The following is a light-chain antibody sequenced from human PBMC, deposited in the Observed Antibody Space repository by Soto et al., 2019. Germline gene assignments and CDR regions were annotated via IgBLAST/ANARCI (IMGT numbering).Light chain of an antibody. Sequence: DIQMTQSPSSLSASVGDRDTITCRASQSISSYLNWYQQKPGKAPKLLIYAASSLQSGVPSRFSGSGSGTYFTLTISSLQPEDFATYYCQQSYSTPVTFGQGTRLEIK. CDR3: QQSYSTPVT. CDR1: QSISSY. V-gene: IGKV1-39*01. J-gene: IGKJ5*01. CDR2: AAS.